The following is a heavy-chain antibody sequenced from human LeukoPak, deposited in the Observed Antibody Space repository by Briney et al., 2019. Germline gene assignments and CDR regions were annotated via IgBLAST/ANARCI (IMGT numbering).Heavy chain of an antibody. CDR2: IRFDGSNK. J-gene: IGHJ4*01. CDR3: ARAPVVSCRGAFCYPLDY. CDR1: GLTFSSYG. V-gene: IGHV3-30*02. Sequence: GGSLRLSCAASGLTFSSYGMHWVRQAPGKGLEWVAFIRFDGSNKYYADSVKGRFTISRDISRNTVYLQMNSLRVDDTAVYFCARAPVVSCRGAFCYPLDYWGHGILITVSS. D-gene: IGHD2-15*01.